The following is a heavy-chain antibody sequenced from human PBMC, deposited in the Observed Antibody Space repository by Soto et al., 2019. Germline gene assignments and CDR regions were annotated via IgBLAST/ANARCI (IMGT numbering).Heavy chain of an antibody. V-gene: IGHV3-15*01. CDR2: IKSKTNGGTA. D-gene: IGHD1-26*01. CDR3: ATRPTFSDVGPGKYLPH. CDR1: GFTFSDAW. Sequence: EVQLVESGGGLVKPGGSLRLSCTASGFTFSDAWMTWVRQAPGKGLDWVGRIKSKTNGGTADYAPPVKGRFTISRDDSKNTLYLQMNSLKTEDTAVYYCATRPTFSDVGPGKYLPHWGPGTLVTVSS. J-gene: IGHJ1*01.